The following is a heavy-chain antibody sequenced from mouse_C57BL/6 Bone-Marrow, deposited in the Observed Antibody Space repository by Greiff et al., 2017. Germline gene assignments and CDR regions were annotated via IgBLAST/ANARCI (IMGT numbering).Heavy chain of an antibody. CDR3: ARWGDYGLDY. CDR2: IDPISGGT. Sequence: QVQLKQPGAELVKPGASVKLSCKASGYTFTSYWMHWVKQRPGRGLEWIGRIDPISGGTKYNEKFKSKATLTVDKPSSTAYMQLSSLTSEDSAVYYCARWGDYGLDYWGQGTTLTVSS. J-gene: IGHJ2*01. V-gene: IGHV1-72*01. CDR1: GYTFTSYW. D-gene: IGHD1-1*01.